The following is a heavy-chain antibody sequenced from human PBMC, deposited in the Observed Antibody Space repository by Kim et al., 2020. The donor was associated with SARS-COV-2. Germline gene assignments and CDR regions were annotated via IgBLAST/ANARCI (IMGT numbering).Heavy chain of an antibody. Sequence: ADSVKGRFTISRDNAKNSLYLQMNSLRAEDTALYYCAKVRAMVRGSFDYWGQGTLVTVSS. V-gene: IGHV3-9*01. CDR3: AKVRAMVRGSFDY. J-gene: IGHJ4*02. D-gene: IGHD3-10*01.